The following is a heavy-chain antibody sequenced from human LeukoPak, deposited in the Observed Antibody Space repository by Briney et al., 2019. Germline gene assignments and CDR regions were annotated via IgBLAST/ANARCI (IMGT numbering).Heavy chain of an antibody. CDR3: ARPYYDILTGSYYFDY. J-gene: IGHJ4*02. CDR2: SYHSGST. Sequence: SETLSLTCTISGYSISSGNYWGWIRQRPGKGLEWTGSSYHSGSTYYNPSLKSRVTISVDTSKNQFSLKLSFVTAADTAVYYCARPYYDILTGSYYFDYWGQGTLVTVSS. V-gene: IGHV4-38-2*02. CDR1: GYSISSGNY. D-gene: IGHD3-9*01.